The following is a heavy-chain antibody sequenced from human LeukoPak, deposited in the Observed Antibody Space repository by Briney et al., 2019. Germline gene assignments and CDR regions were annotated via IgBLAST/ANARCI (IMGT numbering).Heavy chain of an antibody. D-gene: IGHD1-14*01. CDR1: VYTLTELS. CDR2: FDPEDGET. V-gene: IGHV1-24*01. CDR3: ATDRGPPGMTGVEGWFDP. J-gene: IGHJ5*02. Sequence: GASVTVSCKVSVYTLTELSMHWVRQAPGKGLEWMGGFDPEDGETIYAQKFQGRVTMTEDTSTDTAYMELSSLRSEDTAVYYCATDRGPPGMTGVEGWFDPWGQGTLVTVSS.